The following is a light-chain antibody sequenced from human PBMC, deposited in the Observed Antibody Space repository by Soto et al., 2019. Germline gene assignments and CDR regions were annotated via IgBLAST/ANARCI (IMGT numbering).Light chain of an antibody. Sequence: EIVMTQSPATLSVSPGQRATLSCKASQSVSSNLAWYQQKPGQAPRIIIYGASTRATGIPARFSGSESGTEFTLTISSLQYEDFAVYYCQQYNNWPPYTFGQGTKLEIK. CDR2: GAS. J-gene: IGKJ2*01. V-gene: IGKV3-15*01. CDR3: QQYNNWPPYT. CDR1: QSVSSN.